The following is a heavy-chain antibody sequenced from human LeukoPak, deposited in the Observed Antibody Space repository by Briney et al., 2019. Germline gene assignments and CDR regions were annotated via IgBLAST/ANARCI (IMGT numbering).Heavy chain of an antibody. D-gene: IGHD3-10*01. Sequence: GGSLRLSCAASGFTFSSYAMHWVRQAPGKGLEWVAFIRYDGSNKYYADSVKGRFTISRDNSKNTLYLQMNSLRAEDTAVYYCAKDDRVRGVPYYMDVWGKGTTVTISS. J-gene: IGHJ6*03. V-gene: IGHV3-30*02. CDR3: AKDDRVRGVPYYMDV. CDR2: IRYDGSNK. CDR1: GFTFSSYA.